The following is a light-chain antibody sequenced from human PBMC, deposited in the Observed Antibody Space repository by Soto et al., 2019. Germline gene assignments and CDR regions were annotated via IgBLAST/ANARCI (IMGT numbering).Light chain of an antibody. J-gene: IGKJ2*01. Sequence: DIQMTQSPSSLSASVGDRVSITCRANQGVSAYLLWYQQRQGRAPKLLIYAASNLLSGVPSRFSGSGSGTNFTLTISSLQPEDFAAYYCHQSYKTPHTFDQGTKLETK. CDR1: QGVSAY. CDR2: AAS. V-gene: IGKV1-39*01. CDR3: HQSYKTPHT.